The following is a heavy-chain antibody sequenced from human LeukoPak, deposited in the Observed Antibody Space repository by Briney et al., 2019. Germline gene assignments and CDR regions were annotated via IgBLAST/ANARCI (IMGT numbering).Heavy chain of an antibody. CDR3: ARAMSYGDYVGLAY. Sequence: SGGSLRLSCAASGFTFSDYYMSWIRQAPGKGLEWVSYISSSSSYTNYADSVKGRFTISRDNAKNSLYPQMNSLRAEDTAVYYCARAMSYGDYVGLAYWGQGTLVTVSS. V-gene: IGHV3-11*05. J-gene: IGHJ4*02. D-gene: IGHD4-17*01. CDR1: GFTFSDYY. CDR2: ISSSSSYT.